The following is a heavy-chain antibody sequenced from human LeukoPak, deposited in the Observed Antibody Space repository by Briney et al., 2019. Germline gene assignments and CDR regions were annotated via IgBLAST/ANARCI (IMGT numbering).Heavy chain of an antibody. CDR1: GGSISSYY. J-gene: IGHJ3*02. V-gene: IGHV4-4*07. D-gene: IGHD3-22*01. Sequence: KPSETLSLTCTVSGGSISSYYWSWIRQPAGKGLEWIGRIYTSGSTNYNPTLKSRVTMSVDTSKNQFSLKLSSVTAADTAVYYCARDRTDYYDSSGYYSSAFDIWGQGTMVTVSS. CDR3: ARDRTDYYDSSGYYSSAFDI. CDR2: IYTSGST.